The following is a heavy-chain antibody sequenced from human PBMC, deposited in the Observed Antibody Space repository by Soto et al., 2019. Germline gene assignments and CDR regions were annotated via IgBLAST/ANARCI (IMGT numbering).Heavy chain of an antibody. V-gene: IGHV3-21*01. J-gene: IGHJ4*02. CDR3: ARDIGGVIVTPPYY. Sequence: GGSLRLSCAASGFTFSSYSMNWVRQAPGKGLEWVSSISSSSSYIYYADSVKGRFTISRDNAKNSLYLQMNSLRAEDTAVYYCARDIGGVIVTPPYYWGQGTLVTVSS. CDR2: ISSSSSYI. CDR1: GFTFSSYS. D-gene: IGHD3-16*02.